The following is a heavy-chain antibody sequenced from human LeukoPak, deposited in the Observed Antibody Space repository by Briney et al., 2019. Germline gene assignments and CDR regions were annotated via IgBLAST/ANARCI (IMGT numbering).Heavy chain of an antibody. Sequence: GGSLRLSCAASGFTFSGYVMHWVRQAPGKGLEWVAIISYDGSNEYYADSVKGRFTISRDNSKNTLYLQMNSLRAEDTAVYYCAKDLGRKSYYDFWSGYYRDDAFDIWGQGTMVTVSS. J-gene: IGHJ3*02. CDR2: ISYDGSNE. CDR1: GFTFSGYV. CDR3: AKDLGRKSYYDFWSGYYRDDAFDI. V-gene: IGHV3-30*04. D-gene: IGHD3-3*01.